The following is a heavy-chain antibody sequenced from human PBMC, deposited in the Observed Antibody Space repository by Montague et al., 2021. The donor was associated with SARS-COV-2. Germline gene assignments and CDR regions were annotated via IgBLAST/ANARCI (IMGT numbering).Heavy chain of an antibody. V-gene: IGHV4-59*12. J-gene: IGHJ4*02. CDR2: MHYSGNT. D-gene: IGHD6-13*01. CDR3: ARVPFSSSWYYLDY. CDR1: GGSITGYF. Sequence: SETLSLTCTISGGSITGYFWTWIRQPPGKGLEWLGHMHYSGNTKYNPSLESRVTMSIDTSESQFSLHLRSVTAADTGVYYCARVPFSSSWYYLDYWGQGTLVTVSS.